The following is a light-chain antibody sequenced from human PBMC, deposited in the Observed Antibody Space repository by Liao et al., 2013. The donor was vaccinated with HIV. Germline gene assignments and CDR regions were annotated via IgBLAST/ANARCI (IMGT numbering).Light chain of an antibody. Sequence: SYELTQAPSVSVSPGQTASITCSGDKLGSSYASWYQQKPAQSPVLVIYQDTKRPSGIPERFSGSNSGNTATLTISGTQAMDEADYYCQAWDSSTSYVFGTGTKVTVL. CDR1: KLGSSY. CDR2: QDT. CDR3: QAWDSSTSYV. V-gene: IGLV3-1*01. J-gene: IGLJ1*01.